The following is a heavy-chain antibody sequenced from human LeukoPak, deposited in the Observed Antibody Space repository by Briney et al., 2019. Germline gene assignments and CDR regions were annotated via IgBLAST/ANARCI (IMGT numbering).Heavy chain of an antibody. CDR3: ARDGSGSYGQGTLDI. D-gene: IGHD1-26*01. J-gene: IGHJ3*02. CDR1: GFTFSRYT. Sequence: PGGSLRLSCSASGFTFSRYTMHWVRQAPGKGLEWVSFISTSGRTIYYADSVKGRFTISRDNARNSLSLQMNSLRAEDTAVYYCARDGSGSYGQGTLDIWGQGTMVTVSS. CDR2: ISTSGRTI. V-gene: IGHV3-48*03.